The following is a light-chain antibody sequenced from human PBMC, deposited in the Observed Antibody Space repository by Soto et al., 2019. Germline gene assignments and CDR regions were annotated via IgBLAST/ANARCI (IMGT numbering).Light chain of an antibody. J-gene: IGKJ3*01. V-gene: IGKV1-27*01. CDR1: QGIRNC. CDR2: ASS. Sequence: DIQMTQSPTSLSASVGDRVTITCRASQGIRNCVAWYQHKPVKAPKLLIYASSTLQSGVPSRFSRSGSRPDFTLTVNSQQPEDGATYPCQTCGRVPGFGPGTKV. CDR3: QTCGRVPG.